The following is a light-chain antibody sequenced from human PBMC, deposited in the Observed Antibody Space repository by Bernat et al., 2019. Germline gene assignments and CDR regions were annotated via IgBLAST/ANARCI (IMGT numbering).Light chain of an antibody. CDR2: EVS. CDR3: MQSMELPPT. V-gene: IGKV2D-29*01. J-gene: IGKJ1*01. Sequence: DIELPQTPLSLPVTPGQPASISCKSSRTLLHSNGKTFLSWYLQRPGQPPRLLIYEVSTRFSGVPDRFSGSGSGTHFTLKISRVEADDVGIYYCMQSMELPPTFGQGTKVEVK. CDR1: RTLLHSNGKTF.